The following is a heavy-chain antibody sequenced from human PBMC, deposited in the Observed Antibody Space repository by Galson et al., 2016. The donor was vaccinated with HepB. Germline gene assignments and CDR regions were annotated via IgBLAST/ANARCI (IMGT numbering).Heavy chain of an antibody. J-gene: IGHJ1*01. V-gene: IGHV5-10-1*01. D-gene: IGHD2-2*01. CDR2: IDPSDSYI. CDR1: GYSFTSYW. Sequence: SGAEVKKPGESLTISCKGSGYSFTSYWISWVRRMPGKGLEWMGRIDPSDSYINYSPSFQGHITFSADKSSSTAYLQWTSLKASDTAMYYCSTQTTYCSTTSCYPFWGQGTPVTVSS. CDR3: STQTTYCSTTSCYPF.